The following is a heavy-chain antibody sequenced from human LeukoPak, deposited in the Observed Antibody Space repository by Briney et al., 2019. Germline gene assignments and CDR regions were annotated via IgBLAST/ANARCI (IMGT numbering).Heavy chain of an antibody. CDR2: IYYSGST. J-gene: IGHJ3*02. CDR1: GGSISSSSYY. CDR3: ARHNLVGARDAFDI. V-gene: IGHV4-39*01. Sequence: SETLSLTCTVSGGSISSSSYYWGWIRQPPGKGLEWIGSIYYSGSTYYNPSLKSRVTMSVDTSKNQFSLKLSSVTAADTAVYYCARHNLVGARDAFDIWGQGTMVTVSS.